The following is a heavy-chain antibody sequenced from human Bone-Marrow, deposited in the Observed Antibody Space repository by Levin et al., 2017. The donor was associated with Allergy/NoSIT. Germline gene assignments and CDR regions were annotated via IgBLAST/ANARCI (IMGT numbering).Heavy chain of an antibody. CDR3: ARRHDYGDYHFDY. D-gene: IGHD4-17*01. CDR2: VYYSGGT. V-gene: IGHV4-39*01. Sequence: SETLSLTCTVSGGSISSSSYYWGWIRQPPGKGLEWIGDVYYSGGTSSNPSLKSRITISVDTSKNQFSLRLSSVTAADTAVYYCARRHDYGDYHFDYWGQGTLVTVSS. CDR1: GGSISSSSYY. J-gene: IGHJ4*02.